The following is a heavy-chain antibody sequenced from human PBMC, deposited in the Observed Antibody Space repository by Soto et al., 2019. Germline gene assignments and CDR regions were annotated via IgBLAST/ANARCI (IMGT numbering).Heavy chain of an antibody. D-gene: IGHD3-16*01. CDR1: GFTFSSYA. CDR3: GSDGGAS. J-gene: IGHJ5*02. CDR2: MSYDGSNK. Sequence: QVQLVESGGGVVQPGRSLRLSCAASGFTFSSYAMHWVRRAPGKGLEWMAVMSYDGSNKYYADSVKGRFTISRDNSKNTLYLQMSSLRPEDTALYYCGSDGGASWGQGTLVIVSS. V-gene: IGHV3-30-3*01.